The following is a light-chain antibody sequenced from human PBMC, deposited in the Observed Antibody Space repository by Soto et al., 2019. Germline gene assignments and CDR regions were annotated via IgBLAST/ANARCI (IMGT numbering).Light chain of an antibody. CDR1: QSINSKS. V-gene: IGKV3-20*01. Sequence: EIVLTQSPGTLSLSPGEGATVSCRVSQSINSKSLVWYQRKFGQAPRLLIYNTSSRATGIPDRFSGSGSGTDFTLSIGILEPEDFAVYYCQHYGGSFIFGPGTKVDFK. CDR3: QHYGGSFI. CDR2: NTS. J-gene: IGKJ3*01.